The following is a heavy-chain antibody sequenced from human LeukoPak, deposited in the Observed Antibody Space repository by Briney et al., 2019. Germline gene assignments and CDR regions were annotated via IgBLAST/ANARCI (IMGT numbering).Heavy chain of an antibody. J-gene: IGHJ4*02. D-gene: IGHD3-16*01. CDR1: GFTFSSYW. CDR3: ARDPSRGGKWYFDY. V-gene: IGHV3-7*01. CDR2: IKQDGSEK. Sequence: HPGGSLRLPCAASGFTFSSYWMSWVRQAPGKGLEWVANIKQDGSEKYYVDSVKGRFTISRDNAKNSLYLQMNSLRAEDTVVYYCARDPSRGGKWYFDYWGQGTLVTVSS.